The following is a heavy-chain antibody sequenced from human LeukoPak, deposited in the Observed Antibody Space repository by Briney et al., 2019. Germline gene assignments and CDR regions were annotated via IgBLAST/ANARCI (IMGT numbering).Heavy chain of an antibody. D-gene: IGHD2-2*01. CDR1: GFTFSSYE. CDR2: ISSSGSTI. Sequence: GGSLRLSCAASGFTFSSYEMNWVRQAPGKGLEWVSYISSSGSTIYYADSVKGRFTISRDSAKNSLYLQMNSLRAEDTAVYYCARGYCSSTSCYFGYYYYYGMDVWGKGTTVTVSS. CDR3: ARGYCSSTSCYFGYYYYYGMDV. V-gene: IGHV3-48*03. J-gene: IGHJ6*04.